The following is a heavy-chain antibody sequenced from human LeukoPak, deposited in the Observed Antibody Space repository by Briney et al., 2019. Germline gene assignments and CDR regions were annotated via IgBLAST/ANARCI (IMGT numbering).Heavy chain of an antibody. D-gene: IGHD2-2*01. CDR3: ARGRASWYADH. CDR1: GFTFSSYA. V-gene: IGHV3-11*01. CDR2: ISGSGGTI. J-gene: IGHJ4*02. Sequence: GGSLRLSCAASGFTFSSYAMSWIRQAPGKGLEWVSYISGSGGTIYYPDSVKGRFTVSRDNAKNLLFLEMNSLRAEDTAVYYCARGRASWYADHWGQGALVTVSS.